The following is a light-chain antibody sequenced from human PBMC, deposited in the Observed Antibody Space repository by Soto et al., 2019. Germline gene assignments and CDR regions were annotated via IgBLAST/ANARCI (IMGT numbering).Light chain of an antibody. CDR2: GAS. V-gene: IGKV3-15*01. Sequence: EIVMTQSPATLSVSPGERATLSCRASQSISNNLAWYHQRPGQAPRLLIYGASTRATGIPARFSGSGSGTEFTLTISSLQSEDFAVSYCQQYNNWWTFGQGTWVEIK. CDR1: QSISNN. J-gene: IGKJ1*01. CDR3: QQYNNWWT.